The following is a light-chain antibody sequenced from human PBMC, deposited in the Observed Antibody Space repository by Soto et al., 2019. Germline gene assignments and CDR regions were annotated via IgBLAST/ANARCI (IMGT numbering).Light chain of an antibody. Sequence: DIVMTQSPDSLTVSLGERATINCKSSQSVLSTSDNKNYLAWFQQRPGQPPKLLIYSASTRESGVADRFSGSGSGTDFTLTISSLQAEDVAVYYCQHYYSSPLTFGGGTKVEIK. CDR1: QSVLSTSDNKNY. CDR3: QHYYSSPLT. J-gene: IGKJ4*01. CDR2: SAS. V-gene: IGKV4-1*01.